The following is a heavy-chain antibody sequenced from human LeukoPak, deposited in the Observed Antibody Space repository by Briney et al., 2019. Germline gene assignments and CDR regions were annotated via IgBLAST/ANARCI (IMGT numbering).Heavy chain of an antibody. D-gene: IGHD5-18*01. Sequence: SETLSLTCTVSGGSISSYYWSWIRQPPGKGLEWIGYIYYSGSTNYNPSLKSRVTISVDTSKNQFSLKLSSVTAADTAVYYCARGVYSYGHNWFDPWGQGTLVTVSS. J-gene: IGHJ5*02. CDR2: IYYSGST. CDR1: GGSISSYY. CDR3: ARGVYSYGHNWFDP. V-gene: IGHV4-59*01.